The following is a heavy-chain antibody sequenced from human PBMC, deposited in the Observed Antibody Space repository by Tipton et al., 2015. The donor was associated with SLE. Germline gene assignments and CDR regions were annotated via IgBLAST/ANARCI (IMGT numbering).Heavy chain of an antibody. CDR2: IHYGGST. V-gene: IGHV4-39*01. D-gene: IGHD3-22*01. CDR1: SGSVSSSNYF. Sequence: TLSLTCSVSSGSVSSSNYFWGWIRQPPGKGLEWIGSIHYGGSTYYNPSLKSRVTISVDTSKNQFSLKLRSVTAADTVVYFCARGAGFSGYDGWGQGKLVTVSS. CDR3: ARGAGFSGYDG. J-gene: IGHJ4*02.